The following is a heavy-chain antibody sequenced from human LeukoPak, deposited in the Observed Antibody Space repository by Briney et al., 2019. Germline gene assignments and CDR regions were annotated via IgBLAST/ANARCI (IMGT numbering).Heavy chain of an antibody. J-gene: IGHJ6*03. Sequence: SETLSLTCTVSGGSISSYYWSWIRQPPGKGLEWIGYIYYSGSTNYNPSLKSRVTISVDTSKNQFSLKLSSVTAADTAVYYCARSSGSYDPPLYYYYYMDVWGKGTTVTVSS. D-gene: IGHD1-26*01. V-gene: IGHV4-59*01. CDR1: GGSISSYY. CDR2: IYYSGST. CDR3: ARSSGSYDPPLYYYYYMDV.